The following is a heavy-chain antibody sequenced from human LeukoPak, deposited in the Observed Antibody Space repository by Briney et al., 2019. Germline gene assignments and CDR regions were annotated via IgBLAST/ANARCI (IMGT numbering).Heavy chain of an antibody. V-gene: IGHV4-34*01. CDR1: GGSFSGYY. D-gene: IGHD6-13*01. CDR2: INHSGST. Sequence: SETLSLTCAVYGGSFSGYYWSWIRQPPGKGLEWIGEINHSGSTNYNPSLKSRVTISVDTSKNRFSLKLSSVTAADTAVYYCARGFGVAAAGPGYWGQGTLVTVSS. J-gene: IGHJ4*02. CDR3: ARGFGVAAAGPGY.